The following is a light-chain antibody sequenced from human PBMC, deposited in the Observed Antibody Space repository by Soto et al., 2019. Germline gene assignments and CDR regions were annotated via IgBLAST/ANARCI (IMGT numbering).Light chain of an antibody. CDR3: QQYNDWPLT. CDR1: QTISTW. V-gene: IGKV1-5*01. Sequence: RVPITCLASQTISTWLAWPQQKPGKAPKLLIYDASSLESGVPARFSGTGSGTEFTLTISSLQSEDFALYYCQQYNDWPLTFGQGTKVDIK. CDR2: DAS. J-gene: IGKJ1*01.